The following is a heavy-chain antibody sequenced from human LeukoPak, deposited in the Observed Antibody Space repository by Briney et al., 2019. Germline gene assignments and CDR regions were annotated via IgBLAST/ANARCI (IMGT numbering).Heavy chain of an antibody. J-gene: IGHJ4*02. CDR2: IYISGST. V-gene: IGHV4-4*07. Sequence: SETLSLTCTVSGASINSHYWSWIRQPAGKGLEWIGRIYISGSTNYNSPLQSRVTMSVDTSKNQFSLKLTSVTAADTAVYYCARALNPLPGTYYFDYWGQGTLVTVSS. CDR1: GASINSHY. D-gene: IGHD2-15*01. CDR3: ARALNPLPGTYYFDY.